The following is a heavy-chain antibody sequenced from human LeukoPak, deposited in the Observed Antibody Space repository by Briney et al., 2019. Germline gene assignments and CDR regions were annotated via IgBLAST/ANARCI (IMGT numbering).Heavy chain of an antibody. J-gene: IGHJ3*02. CDR3: ARDHYDSSGPHRTFDI. D-gene: IGHD3-22*01. CDR2: IHYNEGT. CDR1: GGSISSYY. V-gene: IGHV4-59*01. Sequence: PSETLSLTCSVSGGSISSYYCSWLRQSPGKGLEWIGYIHYNEGTNYNPSLKSRVTMSVDTSKSQFSLKLTYVTAADTAVYFCARDHYDSSGPHRTFDIWGQGTVVTVSS.